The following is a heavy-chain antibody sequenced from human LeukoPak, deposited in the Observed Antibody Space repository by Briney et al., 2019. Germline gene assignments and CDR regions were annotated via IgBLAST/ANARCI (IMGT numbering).Heavy chain of an antibody. V-gene: IGHV3-21*01. Sequence: PGGSLRLSCAASEFTFNRYTMAWVRQALGKGLDWVSSISSSGHYIYYADSLKGRFTMSRDNANNLLYLQMNSLRVEDTAVYYCARAVVPSAIEEAFDIWGQGTMVTVSS. CDR1: EFTFNRYT. CDR2: ISSSGHYI. J-gene: IGHJ3*02. D-gene: IGHD2-2*02. CDR3: ARAVVPSAIEEAFDI.